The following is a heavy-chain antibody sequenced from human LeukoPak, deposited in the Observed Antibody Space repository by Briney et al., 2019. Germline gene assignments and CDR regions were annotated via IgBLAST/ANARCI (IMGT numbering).Heavy chain of an antibody. D-gene: IGHD2-15*01. V-gene: IGHV1-2*02. CDR2: IDPNSGGR. J-gene: IGHJ5*02. CDR1: GYSFYDFY. Sequence: GASVKVSCKPSGYSFYDFYIHWVRQAPGQGFEWMGWIDPNSGGRNYAQKFQGRVTMTRDTSSSTAYMVLSSLTSDDTAVYYCARGGCSGGSCYSSWFDPWGQGTLVSVSS. CDR3: ARGGCSGGSCYSSWFDP.